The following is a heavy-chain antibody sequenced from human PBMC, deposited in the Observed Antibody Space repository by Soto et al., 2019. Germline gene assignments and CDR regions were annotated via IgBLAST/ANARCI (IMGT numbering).Heavy chain of an antibody. CDR2: IYYSGST. CDR3: ARLWEGGLADGHFDY. CDR1: GGSISSYY. Sequence: SETLSLTCTVSGGSISSYYWSWIRQPPGKGLEWIGYIYYSGSTNYNPSLKSRVTISVDTSKNQFSLKLSSVTAADTAVYYCARLWEGGLADGHFDYWGQGTLVTVSS. V-gene: IGHV4-59*01. D-gene: IGHD1-26*01. J-gene: IGHJ4*02.